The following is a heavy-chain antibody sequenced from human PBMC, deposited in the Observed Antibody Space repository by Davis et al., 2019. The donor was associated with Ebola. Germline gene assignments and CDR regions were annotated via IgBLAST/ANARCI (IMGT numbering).Heavy chain of an antibody. Sequence: ASVKVSCKASGYTFASYGITWVRQAPGQGLEWMGVVNPAGGSTTYAQKFQGRVTMTRDTSRTTAYMELSSLTSEDTAVYFCARERNSLGSDFWGQGTLISVSS. V-gene: IGHV1-46*01. J-gene: IGHJ4*02. CDR3: ARERNSLGSDF. CDR2: VNPAGGST. D-gene: IGHD5-18*01. CDR1: GYTFASYG.